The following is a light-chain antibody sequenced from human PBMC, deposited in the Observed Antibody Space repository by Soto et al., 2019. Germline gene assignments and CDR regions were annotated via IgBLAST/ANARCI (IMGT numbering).Light chain of an antibody. V-gene: IGKV3-11*01. CDR2: DAS. CDR3: QQYGSSGT. J-gene: IGKJ1*01. Sequence: FVLTQSPATLSLSPGERATLSCRTSLSVSVYLDWYQQKPGQAPRLLISDASNRATGIPARFSGSGSGTDFTLTISSLEPEDFAVYYCQQYGSSGTFGQGTKVDIK. CDR1: LSVSVY.